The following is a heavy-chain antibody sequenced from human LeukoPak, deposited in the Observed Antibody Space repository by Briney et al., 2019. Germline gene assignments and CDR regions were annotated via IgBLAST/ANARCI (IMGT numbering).Heavy chain of an antibody. D-gene: IGHD6-13*01. CDR2: IYYSGST. CDR1: GGSISSSSYY. Sequence: SETLSLTCTVSGGSISSSSYYWGWIRQPPGKGLEWIGSIYYSGSTYYNPSLKSRLTISLDTSKNEFSLKLTSVTAADTAVYYCATTPTRAAAGNWFDPWGQGTLVTVSP. V-gene: IGHV4-39*07. CDR3: ATTPTRAAAGNWFDP. J-gene: IGHJ5*02.